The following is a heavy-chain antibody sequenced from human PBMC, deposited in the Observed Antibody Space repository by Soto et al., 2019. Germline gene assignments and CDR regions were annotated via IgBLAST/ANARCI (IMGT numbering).Heavy chain of an antibody. CDR1: GYTFTSYA. CDR3: GRGRTMVRGPNWFDP. CDR2: INAGNGNT. D-gene: IGHD3-10*01. V-gene: IGHV1-3*01. J-gene: IGHJ5*02. Sequence: ASVKVSCKASGYTFTSYAMHWVRQAPGQRLEWMGWINAGNGNTKYSQKFQGRVTITRDTSASTAYMELSSLRSEDTAVYYCGRGRTMVRGPNWFDPWGQGTLVTVSS.